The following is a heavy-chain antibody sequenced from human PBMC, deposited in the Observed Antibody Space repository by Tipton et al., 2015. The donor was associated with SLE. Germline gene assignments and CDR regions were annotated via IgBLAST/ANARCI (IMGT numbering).Heavy chain of an antibody. CDR3: AKTMIFGVVPDAFDI. J-gene: IGHJ3*02. V-gene: IGHV3-23*01. Sequence: FTFSRDNSKNTLYLQMNSLRAEDTALYYCAKTMIFGVVPDAFDIWGQGTMVTVSS. D-gene: IGHD3/OR15-3a*01.